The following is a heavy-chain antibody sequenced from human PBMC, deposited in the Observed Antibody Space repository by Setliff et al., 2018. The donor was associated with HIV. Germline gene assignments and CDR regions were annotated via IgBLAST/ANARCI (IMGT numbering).Heavy chain of an antibody. J-gene: IGHJ5*02. CDR2: LYSSRGT. D-gene: IGHD3-10*01. V-gene: IGHV4-28*01. Sequence: SETLSLTCAVSGYSIRSSYWWGWIRQPPGKGLEWIGYLYSSRGTYYNPSLKSRVTMSIDTSKNQFSLKLSSVTAADTAVYYCARGLWFGGSYWFDPWGQGTLVTVPQ. CDR1: GYSIRSSYW. CDR3: ARGLWFGGSYWFDP.